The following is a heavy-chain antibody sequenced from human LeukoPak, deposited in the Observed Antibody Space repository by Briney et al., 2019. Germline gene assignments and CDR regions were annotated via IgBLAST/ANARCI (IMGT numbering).Heavy chain of an antibody. Sequence: GGSLRLSCAASGFTFNIYWMSWVRQAPGKGLEWVANIKPDGSDVYYLDSVKGRFTISRDNAQNSLYLQMNTLRVEDTAVYYCAGDRAQYYDDAFDIWGQGTMVTVSS. CDR1: GFTFNIYW. D-gene: IGHD3-3*01. J-gene: IGHJ3*02. V-gene: IGHV3-7*01. CDR3: AGDRAQYYDDAFDI. CDR2: IKPDGSDV.